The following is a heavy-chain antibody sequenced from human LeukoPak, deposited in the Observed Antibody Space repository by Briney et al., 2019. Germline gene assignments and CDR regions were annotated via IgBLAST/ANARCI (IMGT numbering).Heavy chain of an antibody. V-gene: IGHV3-33*01. CDR1: GFTFSSYG. CDR3: ARGLRRIAAAGTLLYNWFDP. J-gene: IGHJ5*02. Sequence: QTGRSLRLSCAASGFTFSSYGMHWVRQAPGKGLEWVAVIWYDGSNKYYADSVKGRFTISRDNSKNTLYLQMNSLRAEDTAVYYCARGLRRIAAAGTLLYNWFDPWGQGTLVTVSS. D-gene: IGHD6-13*01. CDR2: IWYDGSNK.